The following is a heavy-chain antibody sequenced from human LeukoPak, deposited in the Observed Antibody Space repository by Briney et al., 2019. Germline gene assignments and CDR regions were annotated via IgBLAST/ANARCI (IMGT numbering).Heavy chain of an antibody. J-gene: IGHJ4*02. CDR3: ARGLTWRSDGDNCDFEY. D-gene: IGHD5-24*01. V-gene: IGHV3-11*04. CDR1: GFTFSVYY. CDR2: ISNGGSTL. Sequence: KPGGSLRLSCAASGFTFSVYYMSWIRQAPGKGLEWVSYISNGGSTLYYADSVKGRFTISRDNAKSSLYLQMNSLRDDDTGVYYCARGLTWRSDGDNCDFEYWGQGTLVTVSS.